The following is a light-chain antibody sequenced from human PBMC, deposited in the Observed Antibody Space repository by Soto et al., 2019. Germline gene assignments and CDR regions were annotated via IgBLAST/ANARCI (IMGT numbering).Light chain of an antibody. Sequence: QSVLTQPASVSGSPGQSITISCTGPSSDVVSYNLVSWYQQQSGKAPKLVIYEVTDRPSGVSDRFSGSKSGNTASLTISGLQPEDEADYYCSSYTSSSLYVFGTGTKVTVL. CDR3: SSYTSSSLYV. J-gene: IGLJ1*01. CDR1: SSDVVSYNL. CDR2: EVT. V-gene: IGLV2-14*02.